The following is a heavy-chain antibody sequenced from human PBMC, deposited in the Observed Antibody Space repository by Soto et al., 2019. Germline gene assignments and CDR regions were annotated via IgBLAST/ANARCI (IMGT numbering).Heavy chain of an antibody. CDR1: YF. J-gene: IGHJ6*01. V-gene: IGHV4-30-4*06. CDR3: ARGWWYCDGYYRYG. D-gene: IGHD2-15*01. CDR2: IYYSGST. Sequence: YFVCCIRQEKKKGLEWIGYIYYSGSTYYNPSLKSRVTISVDTSKNQFSLKLRSVTAADTAVYYCARGWWYCDGYYRYG.